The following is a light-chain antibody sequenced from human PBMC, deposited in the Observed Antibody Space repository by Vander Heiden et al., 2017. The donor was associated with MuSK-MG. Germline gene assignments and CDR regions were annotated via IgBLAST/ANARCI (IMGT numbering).Light chain of an antibody. CDR2: KDS. J-gene: IGLJ1*01. V-gene: IGLV3-25*03. CDR1: ALPKKY. Sequence: SYEVTQPPSVSVSPGQTARITCSGDALPKKYAYWFQQKPGQAPVLVIYKDSERPSGIPERFSGSSSGTTVTLTISGVQAEDEADYYCQSTDTSGTYVFGTGTKVTVL. CDR3: QSTDTSGTYV.